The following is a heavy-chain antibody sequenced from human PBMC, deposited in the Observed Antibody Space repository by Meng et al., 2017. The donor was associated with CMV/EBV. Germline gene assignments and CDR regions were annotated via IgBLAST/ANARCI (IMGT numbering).Heavy chain of an antibody. CDR3: AKDVTGV. Sequence: SLRLSCATSGFSLHNYALSWGRQAPGKGLEWVSGTGGSGYYTFYSDSVKGRFTISRDNSKNTLYLQMNSLRVEDTAVYYCAKDVTGVWGQGTMVTVSS. CDR2: TGGSGYYT. D-gene: IGHD3-10*01. CDR1: GFSLHNYA. V-gene: IGHV3-23*01. J-gene: IGHJ6*01.